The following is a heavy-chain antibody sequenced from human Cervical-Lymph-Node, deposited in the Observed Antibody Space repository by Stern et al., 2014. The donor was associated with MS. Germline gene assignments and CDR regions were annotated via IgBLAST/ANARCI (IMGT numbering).Heavy chain of an antibody. CDR3: ANDLDSSGYYYAIDY. D-gene: IGHD3-22*01. V-gene: IGHV3-9*01. CDR2: ISGNSGSK. J-gene: IGHJ4*02. CDR1: GFKFDDYA. Sequence: EVQLVESGGGLVQPGRYLRLSCAASGFKFDDYAMHWVRQAPGKGLEGVSGISGNSGSKDYADSVKGRFIISRDNAKNSLYLQMNSLRAEDTALYYCANDLDSSGYYYAIDYWGQGTLVTVSS.